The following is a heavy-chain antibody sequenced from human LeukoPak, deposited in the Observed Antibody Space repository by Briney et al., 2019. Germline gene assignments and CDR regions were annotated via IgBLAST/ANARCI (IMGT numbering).Heavy chain of an antibody. V-gene: IGHV4-38-2*01. CDR1: GYSISSGYY. CDR3: ARATVTTPAFDI. D-gene: IGHD4-17*01. J-gene: IGHJ3*02. Sequence: PSETLSLTCAVSGYSISSGYYWGWIRQPPGKGLEWIGSIYHSGSTYYNPSLKSRVTISVDTSKNQFSLKLSSVTAADTAVYYCARATVTTPAFDIWGQGTMVTVSS. CDR2: IYHSGST.